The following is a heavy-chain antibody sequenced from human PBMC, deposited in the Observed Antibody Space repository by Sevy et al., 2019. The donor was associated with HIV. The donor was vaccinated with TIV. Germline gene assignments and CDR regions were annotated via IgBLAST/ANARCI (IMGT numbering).Heavy chain of an antibody. D-gene: IGHD6-13*01. V-gene: IGHV3-21*01. J-gene: IGHJ6*02. CDR3: ARDQGSSHKSYYYYGMDV. Sequence: GGSLRLSCAASGFTFSSYSMNWVRQAPGKGLEWVSSISSSSSYIYYADSVKGRFTISRDNAKNSLYLQMNSLRAEDTAVYYCARDQGSSHKSYYYYGMDVWGQGTTVTVSS. CDR2: ISSSSSYI. CDR1: GFTFSSYS.